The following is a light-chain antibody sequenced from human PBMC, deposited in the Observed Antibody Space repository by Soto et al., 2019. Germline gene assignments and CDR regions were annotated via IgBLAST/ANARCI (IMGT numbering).Light chain of an antibody. CDR2: GAS. J-gene: IGKJ2*01. CDR3: QQYNNLPPDT. CDR1: QSVNNN. Sequence: EIILSQSPTYLSVSPCEIATLSCRTSQSVNNNLAWYQQKTAQDPRHLIYGASTRATGIPGRFRGSGSGTEFTLTITSLQYADFAVSFCQQYNNLPPDTFGQGTQLEIK. V-gene: IGKV3-15*01.